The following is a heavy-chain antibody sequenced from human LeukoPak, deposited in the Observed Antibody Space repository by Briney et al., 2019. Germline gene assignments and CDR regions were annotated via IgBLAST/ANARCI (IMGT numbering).Heavy chain of an antibody. Sequence: ASVTVSCKASGYTFTSYGISWVRQAPGQGLEWMGWISAYNGNTNYAQKFQGRVTMTTDTSTSTAYMEVRSLRSDDTAVYYCAREESIGSYQFLNEYWGQGTLVTVSS. J-gene: IGHJ4*02. D-gene: IGHD1-26*01. CDR3: AREESIGSYQFLNEY. V-gene: IGHV1-18*01. CDR2: ISAYNGNT. CDR1: GYTFTSYG.